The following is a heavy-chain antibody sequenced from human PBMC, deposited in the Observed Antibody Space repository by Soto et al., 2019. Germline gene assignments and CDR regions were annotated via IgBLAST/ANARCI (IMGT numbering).Heavy chain of an antibody. CDR1: GGSFSGYY. D-gene: IGHD6-13*01. CDR2: INHSGST. J-gene: IGHJ6*02. Sequence: SETLSLTCAVYGGSFSGYYWSWIRQPPGKGLEWIGEINHSGSTNYNPSLKSRVTISVDTSKNQFSLKLSSVTAADTAVYYCARYAAAATPHYYYYGMDVWGQGTTVTVSS. V-gene: IGHV4-34*01. CDR3: ARYAAAATPHYYYYGMDV.